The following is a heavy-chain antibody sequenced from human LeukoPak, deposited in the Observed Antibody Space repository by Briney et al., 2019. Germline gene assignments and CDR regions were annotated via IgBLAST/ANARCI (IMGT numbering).Heavy chain of an antibody. J-gene: IGHJ6*03. Sequence: PGGSLRLSCAASGFASGFTFSSYAMSWVRQAPGKGLEWVASINGRAATTYYADSVKGRFTISRDNSKNTLYLQMNSLGADDTAVYYCAKAPATGEGYYFYHMDVWGKGTTVTVSS. D-gene: IGHD7-27*01. V-gene: IGHV3-23*01. CDR2: INGRAATT. CDR1: GFTFSSYA. CDR3: AKAPATGEGYYFYHMDV.